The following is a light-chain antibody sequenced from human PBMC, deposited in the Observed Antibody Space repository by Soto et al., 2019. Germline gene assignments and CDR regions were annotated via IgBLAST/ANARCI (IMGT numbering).Light chain of an antibody. J-gene: IGKJ5*01. V-gene: IGKV3-15*01. CDR2: GAS. CDR3: QQYNNWPT. CDR1: QSVSSS. Sequence: EIVLTHSPTTLSLSPAARAAPSCRHSQSVSSSLAWYKQNPGQAPRLLISGASTRATGITARFSGSGSGTEFTLTISSLQSEDFAVYYCQQYNNWPTFGQGTRLEIK.